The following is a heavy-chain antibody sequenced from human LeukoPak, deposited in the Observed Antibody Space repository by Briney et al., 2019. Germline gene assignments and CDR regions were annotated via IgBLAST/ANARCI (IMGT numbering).Heavy chain of an antibody. CDR2: IKQDGSEK. CDR3: ASEYGDYVYYFDY. D-gene: IGHD4-17*01. V-gene: IGHV3-7*01. CDR1: GLTFSSYW. J-gene: IGHJ4*02. Sequence: GGSLRLSCAASGLTFSSYWMSWVRQAPGKGLEWVANIKQDGSEKYYVDSVKGRFTISRDNAKNSLYLQMNSLRAEDTAVYYCASEYGDYVYYFDYWGQGTLVTVSS.